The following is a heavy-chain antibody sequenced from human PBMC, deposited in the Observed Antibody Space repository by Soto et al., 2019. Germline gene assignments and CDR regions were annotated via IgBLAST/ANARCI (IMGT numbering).Heavy chain of an antibody. V-gene: IGHV4-30-4*08. CDR2: IYYTGFT. Sequence: SETLSLTYTVSGDSLSGGDYYWSWIRQPPGKGLEWIGDIYYTGFTFYNPSLKSRLTISLDSSKNQFSLRLNSVTAADTAVYFCARAYRINGWSDYFFDYWGQGTLVTVSS. D-gene: IGHD6-19*01. CDR3: ARAYRINGWSDYFFDY. J-gene: IGHJ4*02. CDR1: GDSLSGGDYY.